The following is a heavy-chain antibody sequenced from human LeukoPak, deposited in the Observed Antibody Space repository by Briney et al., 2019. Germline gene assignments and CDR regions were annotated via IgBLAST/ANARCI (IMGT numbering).Heavy chain of an antibody. D-gene: IGHD6-19*01. CDR2: IYSGGST. CDR1: GFTVSSNY. Sequence: GGSLRLSCVASGFTVSSNYMSWVRQAPGKGLEWVSVIYSGGSTYYADSVKGRFTISRDNSKNTLYLQMNSLRAEDTAVYYCARDIGRSGWFSMDVWGKGTTVTISS. CDR3: ARDIGRSGWFSMDV. J-gene: IGHJ6*04. V-gene: IGHV3-66*01.